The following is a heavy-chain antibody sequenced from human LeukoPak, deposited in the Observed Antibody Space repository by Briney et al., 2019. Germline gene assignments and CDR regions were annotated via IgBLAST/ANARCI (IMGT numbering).Heavy chain of an antibody. V-gene: IGHV3-20*04. D-gene: IGHD6-6*01. CDR3: ARDSSSHDYYYYYMDV. J-gene: IGHJ6*03. CDR2: INWNGGST. CDR1: GFTFDDYG. Sequence: GGSLRLSCAASGFTFDDYGMSWVRQAPGKGLEWVSGINWNGGSTGYADSVKGRFTISRDNAKNSLYLQMNSLRAEDTALYYCARDSSSHDYYYYYMDVWGKGTTVTVSS.